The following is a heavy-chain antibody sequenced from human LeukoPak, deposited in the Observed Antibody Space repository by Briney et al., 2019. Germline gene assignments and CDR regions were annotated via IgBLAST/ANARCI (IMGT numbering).Heavy chain of an antibody. D-gene: IGHD6-19*01. Sequence: GGSLRLSCAASGFNFANHALSWVRQAPGKGLEWVSIISVSGGTTYYADSVKGRFTISRDNSKNTLYLQMNSLRAEDTAIYYCAKAGRGWYFFDYWGQGALVTVS. CDR1: GFNFANHA. CDR3: AKAGRGWYFFDY. V-gene: IGHV3-23*01. CDR2: ISVSGGTT. J-gene: IGHJ4*02.